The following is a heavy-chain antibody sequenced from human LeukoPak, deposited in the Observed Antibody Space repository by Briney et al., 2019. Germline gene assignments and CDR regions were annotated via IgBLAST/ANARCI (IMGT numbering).Heavy chain of an antibody. CDR3: AADGGEWLRFYY. Sequence: SVKVSCKASGFTFTSSAAQWVRQARGQRLEWIGWIVVGSGNTNYAQKFQERVTITRDMSTSTAYMELSSLRSEDTAVYYCAADGGEWLRFYYWGQGTLVTVSS. D-gene: IGHD5-12*01. CDR1: GFTFTSSA. CDR2: IVVGSGNT. V-gene: IGHV1-58*01. J-gene: IGHJ4*02.